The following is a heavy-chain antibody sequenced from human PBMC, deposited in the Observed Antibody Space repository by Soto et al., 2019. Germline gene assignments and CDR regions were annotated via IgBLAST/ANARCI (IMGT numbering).Heavy chain of an antibody. CDR3: ARPLGYSDSSGYSSYDAFDN. CDR1: GYSFTSYW. J-gene: IGHJ3*02. D-gene: IGHD3-22*01. V-gene: IGHV5-10-1*01. Sequence: PGESLKISCKGSGYSFTSYWISWVRQMPGKGLEWMGRIDSSGSYTNYSPSFQGHVTISADKSISTAYLQWSSLEASDTAMYYCARPLGYSDSSGYSSYDAFDNWAPGTLAAVSS. CDR2: IDSSGSYT.